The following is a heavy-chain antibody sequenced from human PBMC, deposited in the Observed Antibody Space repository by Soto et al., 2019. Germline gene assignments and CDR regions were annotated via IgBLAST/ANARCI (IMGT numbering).Heavy chain of an antibody. CDR1: GFTFSGST. D-gene: IGHD4-17*01. CDR2: TRSKTYSYAT. Sequence: GGSLRLSCATSGFTFSGSTIHWVRQASGKGLEWVGRTRSKTYSYATAYAASVKGRFTISRDDSKNLLYLQMNSLQTEDTAVYLCARSTVSTTPYYSDYWGQGTLVTVSS. CDR3: ARSTVSTTPYYSDY. J-gene: IGHJ4*02. V-gene: IGHV3-73*01.